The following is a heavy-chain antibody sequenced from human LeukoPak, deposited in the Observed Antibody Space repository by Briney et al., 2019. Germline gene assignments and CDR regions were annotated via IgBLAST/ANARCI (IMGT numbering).Heavy chain of an antibody. D-gene: IGHD3-3*01. V-gene: IGHV4-39*01. CDR3: ATHHYDFWSGYHNWFDP. CDR2: IYYSGST. Sequence: SETLSLTCTVSGGSISSSSYYWGWIRQPPGKGLEWIGSIYYSGSTYYNPSLKSRVTISVDTSKNQFSLKLSSETAADTAVYYCATHHYDFWSGYHNWFDPWGQGTLVTVSS. CDR1: GGSISSSSYY. J-gene: IGHJ5*02.